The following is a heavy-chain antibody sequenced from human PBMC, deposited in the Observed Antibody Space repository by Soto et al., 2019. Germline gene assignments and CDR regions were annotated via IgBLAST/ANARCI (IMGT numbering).Heavy chain of an antibody. D-gene: IGHD6-19*01. CDR1: GGSISSGGYY. Sequence: PSETLSLTCTFSGGSISSGGYYWSWIRHYPGLGLEWIGAVYYSGSTYYKRPLKSRLTMSVDTSKNQFSLMLTSVTAADKAVYYCAREYSSGWSGYFQHCGQRIPVPFSS. J-gene: IGHJ1*01. V-gene: IGHV4-31*03. CDR2: VYYSGST. CDR3: AREYSSGWSGYFQH.